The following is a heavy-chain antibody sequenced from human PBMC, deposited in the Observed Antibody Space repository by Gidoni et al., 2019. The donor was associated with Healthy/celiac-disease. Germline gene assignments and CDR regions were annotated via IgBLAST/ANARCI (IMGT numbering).Heavy chain of an antibody. CDR2: ISWNSGSI. D-gene: IGHD3-3*01. J-gene: IGHJ6*02. V-gene: IGHV3-9*01. CDR3: AKAEGVVGDLYYYGMDV. Sequence: EVQLVESGGGLVQPGRSLRLSCAASGFTFDDYAMHWVRQAPGKGLESVSGISWNSGSIGYADSVKGRFTISRDNAKNSLYLQMNSLRAEDTALYYCAKAEGVVGDLYYYGMDVWGQGTTVTVSS. CDR1: GFTFDDYA.